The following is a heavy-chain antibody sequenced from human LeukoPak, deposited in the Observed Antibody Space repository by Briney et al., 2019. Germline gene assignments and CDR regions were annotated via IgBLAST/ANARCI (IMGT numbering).Heavy chain of an antibody. CDR3: ARDDNGDSTTWFDY. CDR1: GYTFTSYT. J-gene: IGHJ4*02. D-gene: IGHD4-17*01. Sequence: ASVKVSCKASGYTFTSYTIHWVRQAPGQRLEWMGWINADNGNTKYSQKFQGRVTITRDTSATTAYMELSSLRSEDTTVYYCARDDNGDSTTWFDYWGQGTLVTVSS. V-gene: IGHV1-3*01. CDR2: INADNGNT.